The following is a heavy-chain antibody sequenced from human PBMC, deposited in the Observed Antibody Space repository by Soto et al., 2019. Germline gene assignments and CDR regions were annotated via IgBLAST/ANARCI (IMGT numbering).Heavy chain of an antibody. CDR3: ASEGWFDP. J-gene: IGHJ5*02. Sequence: QVQLVQSGAEVKKPGSSVNVSCKASGGTFSSYTISWVRQAPGQGLEWMGKIIPILGRANYAQKFQGRVTITADKSTSASYIELSSLRSEATAVYYCASEGWFDPWGQGTLVTVSS. CDR2: IIPILGRA. CDR1: GGTFSSYT. V-gene: IGHV1-69*08.